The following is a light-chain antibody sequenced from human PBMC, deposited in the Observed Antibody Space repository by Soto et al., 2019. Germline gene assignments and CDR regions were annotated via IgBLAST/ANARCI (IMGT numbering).Light chain of an antibody. CDR1: QGISNW. V-gene: IGKV1D-12*01. J-gene: IGKJ4*01. CDR2: APS. Sequence: DIQMTQSPSSVSASVGDRVTITCRASQGISNWLTWYQQKPGKAPNLLIYAPSSLEIGVQSRFSGSGYGTDFTLTINSLQPEDFATYYCQQVNSFPHTFGGGTKVEIK. CDR3: QQVNSFPHT.